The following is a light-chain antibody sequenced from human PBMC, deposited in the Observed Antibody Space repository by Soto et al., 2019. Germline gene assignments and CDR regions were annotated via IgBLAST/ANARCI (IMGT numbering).Light chain of an antibody. V-gene: IGKV1-33*01. Sequence: DIQMTQSPSSLSASVGDRVTITCQASQDISNYLNWYQQKPGKAPKLLIYDASNLETGVPSRFSGSGSGTDFTCTISSLQPEDIATYSCQQYDNLPWTFGQGTKVEIK. CDR1: QDISNY. CDR2: DAS. J-gene: IGKJ1*01. CDR3: QQYDNLPWT.